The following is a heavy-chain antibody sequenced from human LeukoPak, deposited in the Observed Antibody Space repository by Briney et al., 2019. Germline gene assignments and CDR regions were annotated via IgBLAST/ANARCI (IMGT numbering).Heavy chain of an antibody. CDR3: AREMSGAAAGTDYFDY. J-gene: IGHJ4*02. CDR2: IYYSGST. CDR1: GGSISSYY. Sequence: SETLSLTCTVSGGSISSYYWSWIRQPPGKGLEWIGYIYYSGSTNYNPSLKSRVTISVDTSKNQFSLKLSSVTAADTAVYYCAREMSGAAAGTDYFDYWGQGTLVTVSS. V-gene: IGHV4-59*01. D-gene: IGHD6-13*01.